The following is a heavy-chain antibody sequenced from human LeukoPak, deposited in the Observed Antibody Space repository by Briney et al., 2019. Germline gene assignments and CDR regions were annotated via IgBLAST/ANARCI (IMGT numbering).Heavy chain of an antibody. CDR2: VHNDGSDT. D-gene: IGHD4-23*01. CDR1: GLTFTSHG. CDR3: ARDRGKDYFDS. Sequence: GTSLRLSCTTSGLTFTSHGFHWLRQVVGKRLEWVAFVHNDGSDTYHANSVKGRFSISRDDSKNTLYLQMNSLRPEDTAIYYCARDRGKDYFDSWGQGTQVTVSS. J-gene: IGHJ4*02. V-gene: IGHV3-30*12.